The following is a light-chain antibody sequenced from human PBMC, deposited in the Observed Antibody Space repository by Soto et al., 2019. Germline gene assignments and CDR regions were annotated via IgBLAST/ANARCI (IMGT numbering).Light chain of an antibody. CDR1: QSVSSE. CDR3: QVYGMSPKT. J-gene: IGKJ1*01. Sequence: EIVLTQSPATLSLSPGERATLSCRASQSVSSELAWYQQKPGQAPRLLTYGASTRATGIPARFSGSGSGTDFTLTVSRLEPEDFAVYYCQVYGMSPKTFGQGTKVDIK. V-gene: IGKV3-20*01. CDR2: GAS.